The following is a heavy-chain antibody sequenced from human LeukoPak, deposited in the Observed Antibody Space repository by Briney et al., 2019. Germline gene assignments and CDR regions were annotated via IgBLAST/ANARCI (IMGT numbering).Heavy chain of an antibody. D-gene: IGHD4-23*01. J-gene: IGHJ4*02. V-gene: IGHV1-2*06. CDR3: ARDDQRWRFDY. CDR2: INPNSDGT. CDR1: GYTFTGYY. Sequence: ASVTVSCKSSGYTFTGYYMHWVRQAPGQGLEWMGRINPNSDGTNYAQKFQGKVTMTRDTSISTAYIELSRLRSDDTAVYYCARDDQRWRFDYWGQGTLVTVSS.